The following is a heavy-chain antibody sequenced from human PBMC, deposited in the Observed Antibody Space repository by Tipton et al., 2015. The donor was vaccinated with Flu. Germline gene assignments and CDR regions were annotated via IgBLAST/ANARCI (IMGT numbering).Heavy chain of an antibody. CDR2: IYSSGIT. J-gene: IGHJ2*01. D-gene: IGHD6-25*01. Sequence: LRLSCTVSGGSISNHYWSWIRQPPGKALEWIGYIYSSGITNYNPSLKSRVTMSVDTSKNQFSLKMFSVTAADTAVYYCARDRSGIPAIETSGYPYWFFDLWGRGTLVTVSS. CDR1: GGSISNHY. CDR3: ARDRSGIPAIETSGYPYWFFDL. V-gene: IGHV4-59*11.